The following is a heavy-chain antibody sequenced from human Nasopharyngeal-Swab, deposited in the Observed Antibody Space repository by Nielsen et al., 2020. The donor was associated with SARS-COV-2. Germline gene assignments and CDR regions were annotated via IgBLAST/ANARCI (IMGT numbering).Heavy chain of an antibody. D-gene: IGHD3-16*01. Sequence: GESLKISCAASGFSFSTYWMHWVRHTPGKGLVWVSRLKTDGSDTMYADSVKGRFTISRDNAKNTMYLQMNSLREEDTALYYCERETSASGAYYFDFWGRGTRVTVSS. CDR3: ERETSASGAYYFDF. J-gene: IGHJ4*02. V-gene: IGHV3-74*03. CDR1: GFSFSTYW. CDR2: LKTDGSDT.